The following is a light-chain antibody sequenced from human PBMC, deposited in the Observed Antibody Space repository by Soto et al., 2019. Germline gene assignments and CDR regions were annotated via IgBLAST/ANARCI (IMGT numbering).Light chain of an antibody. V-gene: IGKV3D-20*02. CDR3: QQRSNWPPSWT. CDR1: QSVSSSY. CDR2: GAS. J-gene: IGKJ1*01. Sequence: EIVLTQSPGTLSLSPGERATLSCRASQSVSSSYLAWNQQKPGQAPRLLIYGASSRATGIPDRFSGSGSGTDFTLTISRLEPEDFAVYYCQQRSNWPPSWTFGQGTKVDI.